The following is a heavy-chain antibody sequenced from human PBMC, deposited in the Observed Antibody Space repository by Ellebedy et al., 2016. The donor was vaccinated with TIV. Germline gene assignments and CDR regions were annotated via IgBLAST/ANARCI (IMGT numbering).Heavy chain of an antibody. CDR2: SGSAGDS. V-gene: IGHV3-13*01. D-gene: IGHD1-1*01. J-gene: IGHJ2*01. Sequence: PGGSLRLSCATSGFTFRTSDMYWVRQSRGKGLEWVAASGSAGDSYYADSAKGRFTISRDSVKDSLFLQMNNLRAGDTATYYCVRGTLGPTNWCFDVWGRGTLVSVSS. CDR1: GFTFRTSD. CDR3: VRGTLGPTNWCFDV.